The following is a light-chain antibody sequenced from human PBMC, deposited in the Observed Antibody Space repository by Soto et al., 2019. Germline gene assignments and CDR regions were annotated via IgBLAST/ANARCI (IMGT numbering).Light chain of an antibody. CDR1: QSISRW. V-gene: IGKV1-5*01. J-gene: IGKJ1*01. CDR3: QQHNQWPRT. CDR2: DAS. Sequence: DIPGPQAPSSLSESVGHRLPITCRASQSISRWLAWYQQKPGKAPKLLIYDASSLESGVPSRFSGSGSGTEFTLAISSLQSEDFAIYYCQQHNQWPRTFGQGTKADIK.